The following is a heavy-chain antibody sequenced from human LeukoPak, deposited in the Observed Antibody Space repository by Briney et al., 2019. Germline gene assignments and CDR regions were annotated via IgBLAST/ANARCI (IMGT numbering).Heavy chain of an antibody. Sequence: PSETLSLTCTVSGGSISSSSYYWGWIRQPPGKGLEWIGEINHSGSTNYNPSLKSRVTISVDTSKNQFSLKLSSVTAADTAVYYCARSNGPKPVDYWGQGTLVTVSS. CDR2: INHSGST. CDR1: GGSISSSSYY. J-gene: IGHJ4*02. CDR3: ARSNGPKPVDY. D-gene: IGHD2-8*01. V-gene: IGHV4-39*07.